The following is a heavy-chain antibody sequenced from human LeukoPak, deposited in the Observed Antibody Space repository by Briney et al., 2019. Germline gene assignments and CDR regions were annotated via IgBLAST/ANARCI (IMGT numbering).Heavy chain of an antibody. CDR1: GYSISSGYY. Sequence: SETLSLTCAVSGYSISSGYYWGWIRQPAGKGLEWIGRIYTSGSTNYNPSLKSRVTISVDTSKNQFSLKLSSVTAADTAVYYCATLDRGGFDYWGQGTLVTVSS. J-gene: IGHJ4*02. D-gene: IGHD3-22*01. CDR3: ATLDRGGFDY. V-gene: IGHV4-38-2*01. CDR2: IYTSGST.